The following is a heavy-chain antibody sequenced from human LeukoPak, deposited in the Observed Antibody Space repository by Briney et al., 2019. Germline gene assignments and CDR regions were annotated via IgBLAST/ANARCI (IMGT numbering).Heavy chain of an antibody. V-gene: IGHV3-30*18. Sequence: GRSLRLSCIASGFTFNKYGMHWVRQAPGKGLEWVAVRSDDGSAQHYADSVRGRFTISRDNSKNTLSLQMNSLRPEDTAMYFCAKDSDPYSSGTWDSWGQGTLVIVSS. CDR2: RSDDGSAQ. CDR1: GFTFNKYG. CDR3: AKDSDPYSSGTWDS. D-gene: IGHD3-22*01. J-gene: IGHJ1*01.